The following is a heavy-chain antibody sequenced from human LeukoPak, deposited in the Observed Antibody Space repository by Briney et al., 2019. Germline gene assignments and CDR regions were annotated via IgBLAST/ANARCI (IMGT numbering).Heavy chain of an antibody. J-gene: IGHJ6*04. D-gene: IGHD6-19*01. CDR3: ARTPFIAVAYGMDV. Sequence: SETLSLTCAVSGGSISSSNWWSWVRQPPGKRLEWIGEIYHSGNTNYNPSLKSRVTIPVDKSKNQFSLKLSSVTAADTAVYYCARTPFIAVAYGMDVWGKGTTVTVSS. V-gene: IGHV4-4*02. CDR1: GGSISSSNW. CDR2: IYHSGNT.